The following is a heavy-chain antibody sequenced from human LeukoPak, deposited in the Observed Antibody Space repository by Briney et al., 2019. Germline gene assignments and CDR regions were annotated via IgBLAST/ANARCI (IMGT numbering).Heavy chain of an antibody. D-gene: IGHD4-17*01. Sequence: PGGSLRLSCAASGFTFSSYGMHWVRQAPGKGLEWVAFIRYDGSNKYYADSVKGRFTISRDNSKNTLYLQMNSPRAEDTAVYYCAKEGSGAVRYAFDIWGQGTMVTVSS. J-gene: IGHJ3*02. CDR3: AKEGSGAVRYAFDI. CDR2: IRYDGSNK. V-gene: IGHV3-30*02. CDR1: GFTFSSYG.